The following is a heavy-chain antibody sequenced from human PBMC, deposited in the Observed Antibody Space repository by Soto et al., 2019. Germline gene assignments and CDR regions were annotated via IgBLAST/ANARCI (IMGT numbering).Heavy chain of an antibody. D-gene: IGHD2-15*01. V-gene: IGHV4-39*01. CDR1: GYSVTSCDYY. CDR2: MFYSGLT. CDR3: APLSVSLSGPYGIHV. Sequence: SETLSLTCSVSGYSVTSCDYYWAWFRQPPGKGLERFGRMFYSGLTYYNPSLKSRVTLSVGTSKSHFSVRLNSVNAPHTVVYCCAPLSVSLSGPYGIHVWGQGTTVTVSS. J-gene: IGHJ6*02.